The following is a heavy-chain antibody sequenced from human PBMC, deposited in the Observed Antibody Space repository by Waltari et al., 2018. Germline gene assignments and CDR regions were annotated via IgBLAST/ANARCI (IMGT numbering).Heavy chain of an antibody. Sequence: DVQLVESGGGLVQPGGSLSLSGAPSGFTFSSYWMHWVRQAPGKGLEWVSLIRTDATETNYADSVKGRFTISRDNAKSILSLQMNSLRAEDTALYFCARGGMYQFDYWGQGILVTVSS. V-gene: IGHV3-74*01. CDR2: IRTDATET. D-gene: IGHD1-26*01. CDR3: ARGGMYQFDY. CDR1: GFTFSSYW. J-gene: IGHJ4*02.